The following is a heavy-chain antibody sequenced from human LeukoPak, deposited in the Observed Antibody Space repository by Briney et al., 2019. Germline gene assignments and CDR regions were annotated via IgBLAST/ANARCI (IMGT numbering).Heavy chain of an antibody. J-gene: IGHJ4*02. CDR1: GFTFSSYG. V-gene: IGHV3-33*01. CDR3: ARAAYDSSGYLTL. CDR2: IWYDGSNK. Sequence: GGSLRLSCAASGFTFSSYGMHWVRQAPGKGLEWVAVIWYDGSNKYHADSVKGRFTIFRDNSKNKFYLQMNSLRAEDTAVYYCARAAYDSSGYLTLWGQGTLVTVSS. D-gene: IGHD3-22*01.